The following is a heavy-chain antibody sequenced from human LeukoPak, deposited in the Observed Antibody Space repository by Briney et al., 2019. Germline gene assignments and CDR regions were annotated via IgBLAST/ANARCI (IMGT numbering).Heavy chain of an antibody. CDR2: ISSSSSTI. Sequence: QAGGSLRLSCAASGFTFSSYRMNWVRQAPGKGLEWVSYISSSSSTIYYADSVKGRFTISRDNAKNSLYLQMNSLRAEDTAVYYCARTAVVVYYYYMDVWGKGTTVTVSS. V-gene: IGHV3-48*01. D-gene: IGHD2-21*02. J-gene: IGHJ6*03. CDR1: GFTFSSYR. CDR3: ARTAVVVYYYYMDV.